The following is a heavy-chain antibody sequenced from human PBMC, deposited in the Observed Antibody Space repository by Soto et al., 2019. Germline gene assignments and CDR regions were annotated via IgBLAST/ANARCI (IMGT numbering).Heavy chain of an antibody. CDR3: ASGIFDTSGWGYVNH. D-gene: IGHD6-19*01. J-gene: IGHJ4*02. CDR1: GVSISSGGYH. V-gene: IGHV4-31*03. CDR2: LFYSGTS. Sequence: QVQLQESGPGLVKPSQTLSLTCTVSGVSISSGGYHWTWIRQHPEKGLEWIGYLFYSGTSNYNPSLKSRVSISLDTSTNQFSRMLSSATASDTAVYYCASGIFDTSGWGYVNHWGQGTLVTASS.